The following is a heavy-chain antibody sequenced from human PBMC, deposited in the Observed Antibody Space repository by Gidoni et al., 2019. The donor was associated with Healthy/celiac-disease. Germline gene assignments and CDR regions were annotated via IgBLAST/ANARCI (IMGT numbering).Heavy chain of an antibody. CDR3: ARHVGYSYGSPRFDY. D-gene: IGHD5-18*01. J-gene: IGHJ4*02. V-gene: IGHV4-39*01. Sequence: QLQLQESGPGLVKPSETLSLTCTVSGGSISSSSYYLGLIRQPPGKGLEWIGSIYYSGSTYYNPSLKSRVTISVDTSNNQFSLKLSSVTAADTAVYYCARHVGYSYGSPRFDYWGQGTLVTVSS. CDR2: IYYSGST. CDR1: GGSISSSSYY.